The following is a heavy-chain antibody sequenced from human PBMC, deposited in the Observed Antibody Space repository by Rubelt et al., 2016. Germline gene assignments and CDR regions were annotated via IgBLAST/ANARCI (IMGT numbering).Heavy chain of an antibody. Sequence: IGEINHSGSTNYNPSLKSRVTISVDTSKNQFSLKLSSVTAADTAVYYCARQVYNWFDPWGQGTLVTVSS. CDR2: INHSGST. CDR3: ARQVYNWFDP. V-gene: IGHV4-34*01. J-gene: IGHJ5*02.